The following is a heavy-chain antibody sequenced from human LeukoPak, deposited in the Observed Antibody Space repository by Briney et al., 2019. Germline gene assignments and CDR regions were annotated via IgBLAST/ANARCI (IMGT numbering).Heavy chain of an antibody. CDR1: GDSITSSHW. CDR2: TYHSDYT. V-gene: IGHV4-4*02. Sequence: SETLSLTCIVSGDSITSSHWWSWIRQSPGKGLEWIGNTYHSDYTNYNPSLKGRATISVDKSKNQLSLKVISVTAADTAMYYCARDSKSTADAFDIWGQGTMVTVSS. D-gene: IGHD5/OR15-5a*01. J-gene: IGHJ3*02. CDR3: ARDSKSTADAFDI.